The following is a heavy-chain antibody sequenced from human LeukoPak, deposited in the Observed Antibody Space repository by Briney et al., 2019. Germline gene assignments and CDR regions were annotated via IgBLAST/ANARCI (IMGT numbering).Heavy chain of an antibody. Sequence: PSETLSLTCTVSGGSISSYYWSWIRQPAGKGLEWIGRIYTSGSTNYNPSLKSRVTISVDTSKNQCSLRLSSVTAADTAVYYCARTHDYDDYPTTYFDYWGQGTLVTVSS. J-gene: IGHJ4*02. D-gene: IGHD4-17*01. V-gene: IGHV4-4*07. CDR3: ARTHDYDDYPTTYFDY. CDR2: IYTSGST. CDR1: GGSISSYY.